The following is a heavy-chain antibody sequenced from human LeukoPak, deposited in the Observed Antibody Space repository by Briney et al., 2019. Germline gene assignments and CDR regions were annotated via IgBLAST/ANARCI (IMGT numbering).Heavy chain of an antibody. D-gene: IGHD2-21*02. V-gene: IGHV3-23*01. J-gene: IGHJ4*02. CDR1: GFPFSSYA. CDR2: LTGTGRTT. CDR3: ARGRGYLMTDPEY. Sequence: GGSLRLSCAASGFPFSSYAMHWVRQAPAQGLEWVSALTGTGRTTYYADSVKGRFTISRDNSKNTLYLQMSSLRVEDTAVYFCARGRGYLMTDPEYWGQGALVTVSS.